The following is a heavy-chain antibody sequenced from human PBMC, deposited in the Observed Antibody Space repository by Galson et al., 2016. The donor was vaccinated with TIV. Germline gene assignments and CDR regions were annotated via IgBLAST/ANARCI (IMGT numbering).Heavy chain of an antibody. V-gene: IGHV1-46*01. CDR3: ATFSGARGPFDY. CDR1: GYTLSHYY. D-gene: IGHD2-15*01. J-gene: IGHJ4*02. CDR2: IDPLGGGT. Sequence: SGKVSCKASGYTLSHYYMHWVRQAPGQGLEWVGVIDPLGGGTTYAPQFQGRVTMTRDTSTSTVYMELTSLKSDDTAIFYCATFSGARGPFDYWGQGTLVAVSS.